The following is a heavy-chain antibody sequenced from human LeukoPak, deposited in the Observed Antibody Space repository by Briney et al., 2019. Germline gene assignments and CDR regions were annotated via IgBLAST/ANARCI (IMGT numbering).Heavy chain of an antibody. J-gene: IGHJ4*02. V-gene: IGHV4-59*01. CDR1: GGSISSYY. CDR3: ARSSAYGSGSYLGDLDY. Sequence: PSETLSLTCTVSGGSISSYYWSWIRQPPGKGLEWIGYIYYSGSTNYNPSLKSRVTISVDTSKNQFSLKLSSVTAADTAVYYCARSSAYGSGSYLGDLDYWGQGTLVTVSS. CDR2: IYYSGST. D-gene: IGHD3-10*01.